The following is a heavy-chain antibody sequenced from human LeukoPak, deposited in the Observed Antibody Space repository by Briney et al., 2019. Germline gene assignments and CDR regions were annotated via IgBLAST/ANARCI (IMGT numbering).Heavy chain of an antibody. V-gene: IGHV2-70*04. CDR3: ARIGGRGIPDY. CDR2: IDWDDDK. J-gene: IGHJ4*02. CDR1: GFSLSTSGMR. D-gene: IGHD3-16*01. Sequence: GSGPALVKPTQTLTLTCTFSGFSLSTSGMRVSWIRQPPGKALEWLARIDWDDDKFYSTSLKTRLTISKDTPKNQVVLTMTNMDPVDTATYYCARIGGRGIPDYWGQGTLVTVSS.